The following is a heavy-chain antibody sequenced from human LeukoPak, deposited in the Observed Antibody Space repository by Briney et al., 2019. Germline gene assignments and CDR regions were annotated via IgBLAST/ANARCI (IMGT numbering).Heavy chain of an antibody. Sequence: SVKVSCKASGGTFSSYAISWVRQAPGQGLEWMGRIIPILGTANCAQKFQGRVTITADKSTSTAYMELSSLRSEDTAVYYCAIHEYSSSSFLGYWGQGTLVTVSS. CDR2: IIPILGTA. J-gene: IGHJ4*02. V-gene: IGHV1-69*04. CDR3: AIHEYSSSSFLGY. CDR1: GGTFSSYA. D-gene: IGHD6-6*01.